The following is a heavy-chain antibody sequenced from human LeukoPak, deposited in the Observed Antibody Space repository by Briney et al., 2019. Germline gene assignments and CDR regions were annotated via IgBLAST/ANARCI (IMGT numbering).Heavy chain of an antibody. CDR2: INPNSGGT. D-gene: IGHD6-19*01. CDR1: GYTFTSYY. V-gene: IGHV1-2*02. CDR3: ARDLQWLVVDINWFDP. J-gene: IGHJ5*02. Sequence: ASVKVSCKASGYTFTSYYMHWVRQAPGQGLEWMGWINPNSGGTNYAQKFQGRVTMTRDTSIGTAYMELSRPRSDDTAVYYCARDLQWLVVDINWFDPWGQGTLVTVSS.